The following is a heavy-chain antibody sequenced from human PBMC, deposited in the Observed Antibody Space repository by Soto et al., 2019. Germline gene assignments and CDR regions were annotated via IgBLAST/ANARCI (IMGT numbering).Heavy chain of an antibody. CDR1: EFTFTYAW. CDR2: IKSETDGGTT. Sequence: RLSCAASEFTFTYAWMSWVRQAPGKGLEWVGRIKSETDGGTTDYAAPVKGRFTISRDESQNTLYLQMNSLKTEDTAVYYCTSLYYGHWEQGTRVTVAS. D-gene: IGHD3-16*02. J-gene: IGHJ4*02. V-gene: IGHV3-15*01. CDR3: TSLYYGH.